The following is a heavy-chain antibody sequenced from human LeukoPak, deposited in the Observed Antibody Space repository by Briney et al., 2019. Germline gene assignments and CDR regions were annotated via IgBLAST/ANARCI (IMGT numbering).Heavy chain of an antibody. CDR2: IIPIFGTA. CDR1: GGTFSSYA. V-gene: IGHV1-69*13. D-gene: IGHD3-22*01. Sequence: SVKVSCKASGGTFSSYAISWVRQAPGQGLEWMGGIIPIFGTANYAQKFQGKVTITADESTSTAYMELSSLRSEDTAVYYCVRGWDYDSGGRPTAYVYWGQGTLVTVSS. J-gene: IGHJ4*02. CDR3: VRGWDYDSGGRPTAYVY.